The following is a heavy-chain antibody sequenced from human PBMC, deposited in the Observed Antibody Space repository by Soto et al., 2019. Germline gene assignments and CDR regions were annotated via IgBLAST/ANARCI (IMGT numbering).Heavy chain of an antibody. V-gene: IGHV3-30*18. Sequence: PWGSLRLSCASSVFTFSSYGMHWVRQAPGKGLDWVAVISYDGSNKYYADSVKGRFTISRDNSKNTLYLQMNSLSAEDTAVYYCAKDTEGVSGYDYYYYYGMDVWGQGTTVTVSS. CDR1: VFTFSSYG. D-gene: IGHD5-12*01. J-gene: IGHJ6*01. CDR3: AKDTEGVSGYDYYYYYGMDV. CDR2: ISYDGSNK.